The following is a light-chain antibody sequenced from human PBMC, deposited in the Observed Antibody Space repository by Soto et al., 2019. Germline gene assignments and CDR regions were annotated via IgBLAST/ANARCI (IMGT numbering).Light chain of an antibody. CDR3: QQSYNSPLT. V-gene: IGKV1-39*01. CDR2: VAS. Sequence: DIQMTQSPSSVSASVGDRVTIACRASRSISNYLNWYQQKTGKVPKLLISVASTLQSGVPSRFSGSGYGTEFTLTISSLQPADFATYYCQQSYNSPLTFGGGTKVEMK. CDR1: RSISNY. J-gene: IGKJ4*01.